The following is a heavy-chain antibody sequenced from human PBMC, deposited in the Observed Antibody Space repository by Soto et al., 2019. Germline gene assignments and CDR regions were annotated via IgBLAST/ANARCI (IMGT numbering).Heavy chain of an antibody. CDR3: ARDIFDATGKYFDF. CDR1: GFSFSDYA. J-gene: IGHJ4*02. CDR2: IRTKIYREAT. Sequence: GGSLRLSCTASGFSFSDYAVSWVRQAPGKGLEWVSSIRTKIYREATQYAASVKGRFTISRDDSESTAYLQMNSLKTEDTAVYYCARDIFDATGKYFDFWGRGTLVTVSS. D-gene: IGHD2-15*01. V-gene: IGHV3-49*04.